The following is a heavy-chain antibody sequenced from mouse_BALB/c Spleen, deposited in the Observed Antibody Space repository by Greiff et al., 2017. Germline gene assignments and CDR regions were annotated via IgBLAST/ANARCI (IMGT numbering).Heavy chain of an antibody. J-gene: IGHJ2*01. CDR2: IDPANGNT. Sequence: EVQLQQSGAELVKPGASVKLSCTASGFNIKDTYMHWVKQRPEQGLEWIGRIDPANGNTKYDPKFQGKATITADTSSNTAYLQLSSLTSEDTAVYYCATTVALYYFDYWGQGTTLTVSS. CDR3: ATTVALYYFDY. V-gene: IGHV14-3*02. CDR1: GFNIKDTY. D-gene: IGHD1-1*01.